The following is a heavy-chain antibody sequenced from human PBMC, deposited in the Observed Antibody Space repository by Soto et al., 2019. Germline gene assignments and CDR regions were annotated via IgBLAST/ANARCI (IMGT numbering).Heavy chain of an antibody. J-gene: IGHJ4*02. CDR3: AKDHSSGWDFDY. D-gene: IGHD6-19*01. CDR2: INPSGGST. V-gene: IGHV1-46*01. Sequence: ASVKVSCKASGYTFTSYYMHWVRQAPGQGLEWMGIINPSGGSTSYAQKFQGRVTMTRDTSTSTVYMELSSLRSEDTAVYYCAKDHSSGWDFDYWGQGTLVTVSS. CDR1: GYTFTSYY.